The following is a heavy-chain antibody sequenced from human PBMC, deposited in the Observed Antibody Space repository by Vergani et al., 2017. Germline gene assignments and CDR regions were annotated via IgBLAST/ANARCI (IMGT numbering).Heavy chain of an antibody. Sequence: QVQLVQSGAEVKKPGSSVKVSCKASGGTFSSYAISWVRQAPRQGLEWMGGIIPIFGTAYSAQKFQGRVTITADESTSTAYMEMSSLRSEDTAVYYCARGGSSSWSPSLGDAFDIWDRRTMVTVSS. CDR1: GGTFSSYA. D-gene: IGHD6-13*01. V-gene: IGHV1-69*12. CDR3: ARGGSSSWSPSLGDAFDI. CDR2: IIPIFGTA. J-gene: IGHJ3*02.